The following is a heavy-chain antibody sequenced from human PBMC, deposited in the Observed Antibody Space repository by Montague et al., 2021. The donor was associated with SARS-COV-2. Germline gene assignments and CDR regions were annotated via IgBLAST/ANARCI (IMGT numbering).Heavy chain of an antibody. CDR1: GFTFSSYE. CDR3: ARWPVLHYDILTGYYRRWYYFDY. CDR2: ISSSGSTI. D-gene: IGHD3-9*01. Sequence: SLRLSCAASGFTFSSYEMNWVRQAPGKGLEWVSYISSSGSTIYYADSVKGRFTISRDNAKNSLYLQMNSLRAEDTAVYYCARWPVLHYDILTGYYRRWYYFDYWGQGTLVTVSS. V-gene: IGHV3-48*03. J-gene: IGHJ4*02.